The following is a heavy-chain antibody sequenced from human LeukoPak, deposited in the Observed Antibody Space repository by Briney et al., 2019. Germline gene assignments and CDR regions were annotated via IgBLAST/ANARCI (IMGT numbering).Heavy chain of an antibody. V-gene: IGHV3-23*01. CDR2: ISGSGDST. CDR3: AKGDCRDGYNCLHFDY. J-gene: IGHJ4*02. Sequence: GGSLRLSCAASGFTFSSYAMSWVRQVPGKGLEWVSAISGSGDSTYYADSVKGRFTISRDNSKNTMYLQMKSLRAEDTAVYYCAKGDCRDGYNCLHFDYWGQGTLVTVSS. D-gene: IGHD5-24*01. CDR1: GFTFSSYA.